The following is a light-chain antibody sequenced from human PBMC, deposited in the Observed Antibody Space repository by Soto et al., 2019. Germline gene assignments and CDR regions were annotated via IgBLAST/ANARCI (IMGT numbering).Light chain of an antibody. V-gene: IGLV2-11*01. CDR2: GVS. Sequence: QSALTQPRSVSGSPGQSGTSSCTGTSSDVGGYNYVSWYQHHPDTVPKLIIFGVSKRPSGVPDRFSGSKSGNTASLTISGLQAEDEADYFCCSYAGNYTVFFGGGTKLTVL. CDR3: CSYAGNYTVF. J-gene: IGLJ2*01. CDR1: SSDVGGYNY.